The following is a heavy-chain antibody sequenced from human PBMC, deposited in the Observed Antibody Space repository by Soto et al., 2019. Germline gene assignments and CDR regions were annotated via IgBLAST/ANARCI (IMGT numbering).Heavy chain of an antibody. Sequence: QVQLVQSGAEVKKPGASVKVSCKASGYTFTSYGISWVRQAPGQGLEWMGWISAYNGNTNYAQKLQGRVTMTTDTSTSTAYMELRSLRSDDTAVYYCARAGPLDYDYVWGSYHPGFDYWGQVTLVTVSS. CDR2: ISAYNGNT. CDR1: GYTFTSYG. D-gene: IGHD3-16*02. V-gene: IGHV1-18*04. J-gene: IGHJ4*02. CDR3: ARAGPLDYDYVWGSYHPGFDY.